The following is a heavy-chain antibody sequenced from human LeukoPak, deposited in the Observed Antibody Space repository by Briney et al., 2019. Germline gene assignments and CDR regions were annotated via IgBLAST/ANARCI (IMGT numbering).Heavy chain of an antibody. CDR3: XXXRXYYDSSGYHPNFDY. CDR1: WGSINISNW. CDR2: INHSGST. J-gene: IGHJ4*02. D-gene: IGHD3-22*01. Sequence: PSETLSLTYAVSWGSINISNWWSWVRQPPGKGLEWIWEINHSGSTNYNPSLKSRATISVDTAKNHFSLELSSVAAADTSVYCXXXXRXYYDSSGYHPNFDYWGQGTLVTVSS. V-gene: IGHV4-4*01.